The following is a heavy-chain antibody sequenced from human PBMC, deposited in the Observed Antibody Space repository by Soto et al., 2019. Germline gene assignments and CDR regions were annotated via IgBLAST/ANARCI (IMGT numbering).Heavy chain of an antibody. D-gene: IGHD1-26*01. V-gene: IGHV3-23*01. Sequence: VGSLRLSCATSVFNFNTNGMTCVRQAPGKGLEWVSIISEDSGTTYYAESAKGRFTVSRDNSKNTLYLQMNSLRAEDTATYYCVKDNNWEDTGWGQGTLVLVSS. CDR2: ISEDSGTT. J-gene: IGHJ4*02. CDR1: VFNFNTNG. CDR3: VKDNNWEDTG.